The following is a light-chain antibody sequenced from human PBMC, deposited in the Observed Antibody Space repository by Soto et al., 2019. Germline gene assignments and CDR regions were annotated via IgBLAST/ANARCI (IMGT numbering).Light chain of an antibody. Sequence: QSVLTQPASVSGSPGQSITISCTGTSSDVGSYNYVSWYQHHPGKAPKLMIYEVSNRPSGVSNRFSGSKSGNTASLTISGLQPEDEADYYCNSYTDSSTLVVFGGGTKLTVL. J-gene: IGLJ2*01. CDR2: EVS. V-gene: IGLV2-14*01. CDR1: SSDVGSYNY. CDR3: NSYTDSSTLVV.